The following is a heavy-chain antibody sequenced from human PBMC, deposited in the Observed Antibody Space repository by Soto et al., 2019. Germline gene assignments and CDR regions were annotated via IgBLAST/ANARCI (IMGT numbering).Heavy chain of an antibody. J-gene: IGHJ5*02. CDR2: IYYSGST. V-gene: IGHV4-39*01. Sequence: SETLSLTCTVSGGSISSSGYYWGWIRQPPGKGLEWIGSIYYSGSTYYNPSLKSRVTISVDTSKNQFSLKLSSVTAADTAVYYCARLPVPAAILESDNWFDPWGQGTLVTVSS. D-gene: IGHD2-2*01. CDR1: GGSISSSGYY. CDR3: ARLPVPAAILESDNWFDP.